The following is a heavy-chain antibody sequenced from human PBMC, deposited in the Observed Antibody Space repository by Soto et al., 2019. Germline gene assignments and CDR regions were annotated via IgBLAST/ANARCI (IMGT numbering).Heavy chain of an antibody. V-gene: IGHV4-59*08. J-gene: IGHJ4*01. CDR2: SYYSGTT. Sequence: QVQLQESGPGLVKPSETLSLTCTVSRGSISSYCWNWIRQPPGKGLEGMGYSYYSGTTYNNPSLRSRLTIAIDTSKQQFSMRLTSVAAAETVVYYSATYDSSGLAFWGQGTLVTVSS. CDR1: RGSISSYC. CDR3: ATYDSSGLAF. D-gene: IGHD3-22*01.